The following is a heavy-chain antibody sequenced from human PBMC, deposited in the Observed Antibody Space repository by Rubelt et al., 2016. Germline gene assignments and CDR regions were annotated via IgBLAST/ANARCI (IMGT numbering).Heavy chain of an antibody. CDR3: ARYAYSSSSAFDI. CDR2: SSAYNGNT. D-gene: IGHD6-6*01. CDR1: GYTFTSYG. J-gene: IGHJ3*02. Sequence: QVQLVQSGAEVKKPGASVKVSCKASGYTFTSYGISWVRQAPGQGLEWMGWSSAYNGNTKLARNLQGRVTKTTDTSTSTAYMELRSLRSDDTAVYYCARYAYSSSSAFDIWGQGTMVTVSS. V-gene: IGHV1-18*01.